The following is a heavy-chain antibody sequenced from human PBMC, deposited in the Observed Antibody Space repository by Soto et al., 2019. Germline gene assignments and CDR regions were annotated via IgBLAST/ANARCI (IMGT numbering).Heavy chain of an antibody. Sequence: ASVKVSCKASGYTFTGYYMHWVRQAPGQGLEWMGWINPNSGGTNYAQKFQGRVTMTRDTSISTAYMGLSRLRSDDTAVYYCARVGSYCSSTSCHPGYSGYDWNIWGQGTMVTVSS. CDR2: INPNSGGT. D-gene: IGHD2-2*01. CDR3: ARVGSYCSSTSCHPGYSGYDWNI. J-gene: IGHJ3*02. V-gene: IGHV1-2*02. CDR1: GYTFTGYY.